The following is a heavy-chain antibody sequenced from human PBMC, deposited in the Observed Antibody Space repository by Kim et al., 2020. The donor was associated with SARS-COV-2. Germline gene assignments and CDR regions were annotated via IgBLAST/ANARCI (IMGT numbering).Heavy chain of an antibody. Sequence: TSKAQKFQGRVTLTSDTSTNTVYMELSSLISEDTAIYYCARETPGGGWFDPWGQGTLVTVSS. V-gene: IGHV1-46*01. D-gene: IGHD3-16*01. CDR3: ARETPGGGWFDP. CDR2: T. J-gene: IGHJ5*02.